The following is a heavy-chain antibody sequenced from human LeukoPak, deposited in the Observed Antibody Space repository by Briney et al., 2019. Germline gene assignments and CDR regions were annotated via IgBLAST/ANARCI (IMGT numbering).Heavy chain of an antibody. CDR3: ATGLGYCSSTSCPDY. V-gene: IGHV1-69-2*01. D-gene: IGHD2-2*01. CDR2: VDPEDGET. CDR1: GYTFTDYY. Sequence: ASVKVSCKVSGYTFTDYYIHLVQQAPGKGLEWMGLVDPEDGETIYAEKFQGRVTITADPSTDTAYMELSSLRSEDTAVYYCATGLGYCSSTSCPDYWGQGTLVTVSS. J-gene: IGHJ4*02.